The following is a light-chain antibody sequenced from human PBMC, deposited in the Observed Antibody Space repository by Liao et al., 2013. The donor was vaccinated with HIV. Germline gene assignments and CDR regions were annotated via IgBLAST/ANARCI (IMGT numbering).Light chain of an antibody. CDR1: KLGDKY. CDR2: QDS. J-gene: IGLJ3*02. CDR3: QVWDSSSDHPV. V-gene: IGLV3-1*01. Sequence: ELTQPPSVSVSPGQTASITCSGDKLGDKYACWYQQKPGQSPVLVIYQDSKRPSGIPERFSGSNSGNTATLTISRVEAGDEADYYCQVWDSSSDHPVFGGGTKLTVL.